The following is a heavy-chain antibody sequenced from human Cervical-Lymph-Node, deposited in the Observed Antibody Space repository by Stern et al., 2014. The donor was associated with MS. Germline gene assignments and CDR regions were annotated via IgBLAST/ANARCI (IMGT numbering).Heavy chain of an antibody. CDR3: ARIRDDFSNYYFDS. V-gene: IGHV2-70*13. Sequence: MQSGPALVKPTQTLTLTCTFSGFSLATSGMCVSWIRQPPGKALEWLALIDWDDDNFYNTSLKTRLTISKEASKNQVVLTMTNVDPVDTATYFCARIRDDFSNYYFDSWGQGTLVTVSS. D-gene: IGHD4-11*01. CDR1: GFSLATSGMC. J-gene: IGHJ4*02. CDR2: IDWDDDN.